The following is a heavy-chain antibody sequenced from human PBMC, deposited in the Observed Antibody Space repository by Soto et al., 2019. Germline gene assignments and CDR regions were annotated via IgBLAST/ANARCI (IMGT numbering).Heavy chain of an antibody. J-gene: IGHJ6*02. V-gene: IGHV3-30-3*01. D-gene: IGHD6-13*01. CDR2: ISYDGSNK. Sequence: QVQLVESGGGVVQPGRSLRLSCAASGFTFSSYAMHWVRQAPGKGLEWVAVISYDGSNKYYADSVKGRFTISRDNSKNTLYLQMNSLRAEDTAVYYCARAPIRPSPGIAAAGIWKDVYYYYYYGMDVWGQGTTVTVSS. CDR3: ARAPIRPSPGIAAAGIWKDVYYYYYYGMDV. CDR1: GFTFSSYA.